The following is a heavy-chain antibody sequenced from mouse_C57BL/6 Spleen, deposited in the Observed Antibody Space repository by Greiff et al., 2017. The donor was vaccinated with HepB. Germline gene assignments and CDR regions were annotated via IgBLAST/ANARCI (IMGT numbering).Heavy chain of an antibody. V-gene: IGHV1-15*01. D-gene: IGHD3-2*02. J-gene: IGHJ1*03. CDR2: IDPETGGT. CDR3: TRSSSGYVYFDV. Sequence: VQLQESGAELVRPGASVTLSCKASGYTFTDYEMHWVKQTPVHGLEWIGAIDPETGGTAYNQKFKGKAILTADKSSSTAYMELRSLTSEDSAVYYCTRSSSGYVYFDVWGTGTTVTVSS. CDR1: GYTFTDYE.